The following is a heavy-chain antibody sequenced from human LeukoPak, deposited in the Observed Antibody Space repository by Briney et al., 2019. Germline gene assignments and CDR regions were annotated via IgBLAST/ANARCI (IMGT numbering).Heavy chain of an antibody. CDR1: GGAFKNYA. V-gene: IGHV1-69*04. J-gene: IGHJ5*01. Sequence: SVKVSCKTSGGAFKNYALSWVRQAPGQGLEWMGRIMPLLQTTDYAQQFQGRLTITADKSTSTAYMELRSLRSEDAALYFCARAGNGWFDSWGQGTLVTVSS. CDR3: ARAGNGWFDS. CDR2: IMPLLQTT.